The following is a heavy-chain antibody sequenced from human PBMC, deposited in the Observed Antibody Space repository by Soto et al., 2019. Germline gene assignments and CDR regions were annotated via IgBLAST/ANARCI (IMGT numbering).Heavy chain of an antibody. V-gene: IGHV3-48*03. J-gene: IGHJ4*02. D-gene: IGHD2-2*01. CDR1: GFTFSSYE. CDR3: ARGSIVPAATHFDY. CDR2: ISSSGSTI. Sequence: GSLRLSCAASGFTFSSYEMNWVRQAPGRGLEWVSYISSSGSTIYYADSVKGRFTISRDNAKNSLYLQMNSLRAEDTAVYYCARGSIVPAATHFDYWGQGTLVTVSS.